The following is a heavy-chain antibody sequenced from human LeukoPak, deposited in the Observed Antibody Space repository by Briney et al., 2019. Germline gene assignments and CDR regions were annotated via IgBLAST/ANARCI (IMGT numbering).Heavy chain of an antibody. CDR1: GGSISSGSYY. CDR3: ARDRKNEWLRPDDAFDI. CDR2: IYTSGST. D-gene: IGHD3-3*01. Sequence: SETLSLTCTVSGGSISSGSYYWSWIRQPAGKGLEWIGRIYTSGSTNYNPSLKSRVTMSVDTSKNQFSLKLSSVTAADTAVYYCARDRKNEWLRPDDAFDIWGQGTMVTVSS. V-gene: IGHV4-61*02. J-gene: IGHJ3*02.